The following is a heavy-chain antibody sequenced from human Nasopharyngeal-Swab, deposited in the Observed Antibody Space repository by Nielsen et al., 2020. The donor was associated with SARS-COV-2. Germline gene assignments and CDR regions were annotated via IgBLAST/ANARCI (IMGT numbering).Heavy chain of an antibody. J-gene: IGHJ4*02. D-gene: IGHD3-22*01. V-gene: IGHV3-15*07. CDR3: TTATAAAGTYYYDSSGYYYFGY. Sequence: WIRQPPGKGLEWVGRIKSKTDGGTTDYAAPVKGRFTISRDDSKNTLYLQMNSLKTEDTAVYYCTTATAAAGTYYYDSSGYYYFGYWGQGTPVTVSS. CDR2: IKSKTDGGTT.